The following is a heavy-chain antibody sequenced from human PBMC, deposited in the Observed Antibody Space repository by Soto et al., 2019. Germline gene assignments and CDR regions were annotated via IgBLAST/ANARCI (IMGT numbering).Heavy chain of an antibody. CDR3: AWPLDTRSPYLDY. CDR2: IRQDGSEK. J-gene: IGHJ4*02. Sequence: EVQLVESGGGLVEPGGSLRLSCAASGFTFSTYWMIWVRQAPGKGLEWVANIRQDGSEKYYVDSVKGRFTIPRDNAKNPRYLQMNSLRAEDTAMYCCAWPLDTRSPYLDYWGEGTLVAVAA. CDR1: GFTFSTYW. V-gene: IGHV3-7*03.